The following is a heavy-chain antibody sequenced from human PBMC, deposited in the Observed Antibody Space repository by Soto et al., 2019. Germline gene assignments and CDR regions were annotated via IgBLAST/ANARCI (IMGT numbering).Heavy chain of an antibody. Sequence: QVQLQESGPGLVKPSGTLSLTCAVSGGSISSSNWWSWVRQPPGQGLEWIGEIYHSGNTNYNPSLKTRVTMAVAKSRNQFSPTLSSATAADTAVYYCATRWGEGRVDYWGQGTLVTVSS. CDR2: IYHSGNT. CDR3: ATRWGEGRVDY. D-gene: IGHD3-16*01. V-gene: IGHV4-4*02. CDR1: GGSISSSNW. J-gene: IGHJ4*02.